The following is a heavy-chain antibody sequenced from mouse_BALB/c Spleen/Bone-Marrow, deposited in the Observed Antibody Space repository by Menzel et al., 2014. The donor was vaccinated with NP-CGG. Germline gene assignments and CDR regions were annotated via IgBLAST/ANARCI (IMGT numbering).Heavy chain of an antibody. J-gene: IGHJ4*01. D-gene: IGHD2-10*02. CDR2: IWRGGST. CDR3: AKNNKYGNYGGLDAMDY. CDR1: GFSLTSYG. V-gene: IGHV2-5-1*01. Sequence: VQLVESGPSLVQPSQSLSITCTVSGFSLTSYGVHWVRQSPGKGLEWLGVIWRGGSTDHNAAFMSRLSITKDNSKSQVFFKMNSLQADDTAIYYCAKNNKYGNYGGLDAMDYWGQGTSVTVSS.